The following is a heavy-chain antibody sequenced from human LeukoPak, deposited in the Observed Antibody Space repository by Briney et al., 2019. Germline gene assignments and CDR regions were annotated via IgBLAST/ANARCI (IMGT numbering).Heavy chain of an antibody. CDR3: ARALPHRRLMDTTMEQHWFDP. CDR1: GYTFTGYY. CDR2: INPSGGNT. V-gene: IGHV1-46*01. J-gene: IGHJ5*02. Sequence: ASVKVSCKASGYTFTGYYMHWVRQAPGQGLEWMGIINPSGGNTNYAQKVQGRVTMTRDMSTSTVYMELSSLRSEDMAMYYCARALPHRRLMDTTMEQHWFDPWGQGTLVTVSS. D-gene: IGHD5-18*01.